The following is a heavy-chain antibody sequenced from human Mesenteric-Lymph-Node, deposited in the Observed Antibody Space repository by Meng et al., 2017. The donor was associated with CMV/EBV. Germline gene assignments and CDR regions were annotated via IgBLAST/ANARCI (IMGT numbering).Heavy chain of an antibody. CDR2: IYSGGSFT. D-gene: IGHD6-19*01. CDR1: GFTFSTYG. CDR3: AKSLPVAFDAFDV. V-gene: IGHV3-23*03. J-gene: IGHJ3*01. Sequence: GESLKISCAVSGFTFSTYGMYWVRQAPGKGLEWVSIIYSGGSFTYYADTVKGRFTISRDNSKNTLYLQMSSLRAEDTAVYYCAKSLPVAFDAFDVWGQGTMVT.